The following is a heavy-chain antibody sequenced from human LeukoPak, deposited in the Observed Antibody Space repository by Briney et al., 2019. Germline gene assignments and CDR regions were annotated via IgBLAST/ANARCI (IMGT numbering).Heavy chain of an antibody. J-gene: IGHJ6*04. D-gene: IGHD3-9*01. CDR1: GFTFSSYA. Sequence: GRSLRLSCAASGFTFSSYAMHWVRQAPGKGLEYVSAISSNGGSTYYANSVKGRFTISRDNSKNTLYLQMGSLRAEDMAVYYCARGSYDILTGWMDVWGKGTTVTISS. CDR2: ISSNGGST. V-gene: IGHV3-64*01. CDR3: ARGSYDILTGWMDV.